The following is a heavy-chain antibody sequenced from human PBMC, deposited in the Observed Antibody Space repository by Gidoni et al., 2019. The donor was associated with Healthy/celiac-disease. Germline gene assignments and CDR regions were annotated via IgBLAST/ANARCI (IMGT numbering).Heavy chain of an antibody. CDR1: GGSFSGYY. V-gene: IGHV4-34*01. J-gene: IGHJ4*02. D-gene: IGHD3-16*02. CDR3: ARGRWRYRLDY. CDR2: INHSGST. Sequence: QVQLQQWGAGLLKPSETLSLTCAVYGGSFSGYYWSWIRQPPGKGLEWIGEINHSGSTNYNPSLKSRVTISVDTSKNQFSLKLSSVTAADTAVYYCARGRWRYRLDYWGQGTLVTVSS.